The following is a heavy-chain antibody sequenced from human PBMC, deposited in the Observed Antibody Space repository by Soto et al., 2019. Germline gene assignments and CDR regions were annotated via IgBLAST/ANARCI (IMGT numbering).Heavy chain of an antibody. V-gene: IGHV4-39*01. CDR2: VHYTGRT. D-gene: IGHD2-2*01. Sequence: EPLSLPCTVSCRSVSNSNYYWCWIRQSPGKGLDSMASVHYTGRTCCKSCVKSRVTISVETSKNQFSLNLKSVTASDTALHYCVSQRTSVPTQAYFDYWGPGALVTVSS. J-gene: IGHJ4*02. CDR1: CRSVSNSNYY. CDR3: VSQRTSVPTQAYFDY.